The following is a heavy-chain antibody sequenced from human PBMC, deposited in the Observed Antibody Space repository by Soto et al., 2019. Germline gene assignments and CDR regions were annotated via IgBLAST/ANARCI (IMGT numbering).Heavy chain of an antibody. CDR1: GGTFSSYA. V-gene: IGHV1-69*13. D-gene: IGHD3-22*01. Sequence: KRDWASVKVSCKASGGTFSSYAISWVRQAPGQGLEWMGGIIPIFGTAYYAQKFQGRVTITEDESASTVYMELSSLISEDTAVYYCVRDYASDSGVHLDFWGQGTLVTVSS. CDR3: VRDYASDSGVHLDF. CDR2: IIPIFGTA. J-gene: IGHJ4*02.